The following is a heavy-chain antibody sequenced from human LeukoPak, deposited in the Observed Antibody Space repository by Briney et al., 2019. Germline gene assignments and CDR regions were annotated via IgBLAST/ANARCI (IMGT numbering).Heavy chain of an antibody. D-gene: IGHD3-16*02. V-gene: IGHV1-69*06. CDR3: AVIPATVLRDY. Sequence: GASVKVSCKASGGTFSSYAISWVRQAPGQGLEWMGGIIPIFGTANYAQKFQGRVTITANKSTSTAYMELSSLRSEDTAVYYCAVIPATVLRDYWGQGTLVTVSS. CDR2: IIPIFGTA. CDR1: GGTFSSYA. J-gene: IGHJ4*02.